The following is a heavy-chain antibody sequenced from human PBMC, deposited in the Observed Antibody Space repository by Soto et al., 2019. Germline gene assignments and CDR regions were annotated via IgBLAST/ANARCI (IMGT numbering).Heavy chain of an antibody. J-gene: IGHJ3*02. D-gene: IGHD4-17*01. V-gene: IGHV3-11*01. CDR2: ISSSGSTI. Sequence: QVQLVESGGGLVKPGGSLRLSCAASGFTFSDYYMTWIRQAPGKGLEWVSYISSSGSTIYYADSLKGRFTISRDNAKNSLYLQMNSLRAEDTAVYYCASAGDYGDYSNAFDIWGQGTMVTVSS. CDR1: GFTFSDYY. CDR3: ASAGDYGDYSNAFDI.